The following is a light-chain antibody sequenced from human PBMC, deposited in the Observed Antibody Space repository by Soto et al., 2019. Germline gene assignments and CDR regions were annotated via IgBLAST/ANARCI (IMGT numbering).Light chain of an antibody. CDR2: XXX. V-gene: IGKV1-5*03. CDR1: QTISSW. J-gene: IGKJ1*01. Sequence: DIQMTQSPSTLSGSVGDRVTITCRASQTISSWLAGYERKPGKXXKXXXXXXXXXXXGVPSRFSGSGSGTEFTLTISSLQPDDFATYYCQHYNSYSEAFGQGTKVDIK. CDR3: QHYNSYSEA.